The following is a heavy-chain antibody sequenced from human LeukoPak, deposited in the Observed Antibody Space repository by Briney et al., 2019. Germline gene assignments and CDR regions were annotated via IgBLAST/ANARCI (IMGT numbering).Heavy chain of an antibody. V-gene: IGHV3-30*18. CDR3: AKDQTPADHYFHY. D-gene: IGHD2-2*01. CDR2: ISYDGSNK. Sequence: TGGSLRLSCAASGFTFSSYAMHWVRQAPGKGLEWVAIISYDGSNKYYADSVKGRFTISRDNSKNTLYLQMNSLRAEDTAAYYCAKDQTPADHYFHYWGQGTLVTVSS. CDR1: GFTFSSYA. J-gene: IGHJ4*02.